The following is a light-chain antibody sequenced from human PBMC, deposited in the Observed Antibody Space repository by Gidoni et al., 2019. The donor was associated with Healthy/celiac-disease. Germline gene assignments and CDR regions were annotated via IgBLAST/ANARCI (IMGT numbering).Light chain of an antibody. CDR3: AAWDDSLNGPV. V-gene: IGLV1-36*01. CDR1: SSNIGNNA. J-gene: IGLJ2*01. Sequence: QSVLTQPPSVSVAPGQRVTISCSGSSSNIGNNAVNWYQQLPGKAPKLLIYYDDLLPSWVSDRFSGSKSGTSASLAISGLQAEDEADYYCAAWDDSLNGPVFGGGTKLPVL. CDR2: YDD.